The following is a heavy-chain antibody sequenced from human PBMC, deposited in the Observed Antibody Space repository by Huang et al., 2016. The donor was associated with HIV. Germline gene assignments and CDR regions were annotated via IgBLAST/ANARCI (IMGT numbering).Heavy chain of an antibody. Sequence: QVQLQESGPGLVKPSQTLSLTCPVSGASISGGRYSWNWIRQPAGKGLEGCGHIYTSGSTNYNAALKSRVTISVDTSKSQFSLKLRSVTAADTAVYYCATSPYHFWSGSSEEYFRHWGLGTLVTVSS. CDR2: IYTSGST. V-gene: IGHV4-61*09. J-gene: IGHJ1*01. CDR3: ATSPYHFWSGSSEEYFRH. D-gene: IGHD3-3*01. CDR1: GASISGGRYS.